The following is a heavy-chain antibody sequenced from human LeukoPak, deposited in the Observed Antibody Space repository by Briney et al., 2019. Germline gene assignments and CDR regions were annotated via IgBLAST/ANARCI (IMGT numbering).Heavy chain of an antibody. Sequence: GGSLRLSCAASELMFSSYAMSWVRQAPGKGLEWVSGISDDSGSTYYADSVRGRFTISRDNSKNTLYLQMNSLRVEDTAIYYRAKDQYSSGWYFDYWGQGTLVTVSS. J-gene: IGHJ4*02. CDR3: AKDQYSSGWYFDY. CDR2: ISDDSGST. D-gene: IGHD6-19*01. CDR1: ELMFSSYA. V-gene: IGHV3-23*01.